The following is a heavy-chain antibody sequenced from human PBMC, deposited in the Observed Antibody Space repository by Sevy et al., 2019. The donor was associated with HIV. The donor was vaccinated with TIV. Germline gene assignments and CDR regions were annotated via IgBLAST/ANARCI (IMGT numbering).Heavy chain of an antibody. Sequence: SETLSLTSIVSGASISNTAYYWGWIRQSPGKGLEWIASIRHGGYTFYNPSLKSRVTISADTSKNQFSLKLTSVSAADTSIYYCVGPKLTYTNGWHYFDYWGQGTVVTVSS. D-gene: IGHD2-8*01. V-gene: IGHV4-39*01. J-gene: IGHJ4*02. CDR1: GASISNTAYY. CDR3: VGPKLTYTNGWHYFDY. CDR2: IRHGGYT.